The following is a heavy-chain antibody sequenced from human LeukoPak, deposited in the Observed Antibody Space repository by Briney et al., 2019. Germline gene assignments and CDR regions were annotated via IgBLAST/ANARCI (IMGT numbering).Heavy chain of an antibody. Sequence: GGSLTLSSAVSRFTFSKFSRLRVRQAPGKGLESVSRINTDGTVTTYAASVKGRFTVSRDNADNTMFLQTLCLRRKRPSIYFCQTNQWLAPPPDSWGQGTPVTVSS. CDR3: QTNQWLAPPPDS. V-gene: IGHV3-74*01. D-gene: IGHD6-19*01. J-gene: IGHJ5*01. CDR1: RFTFSKFS. CDR2: INTDGTVT.